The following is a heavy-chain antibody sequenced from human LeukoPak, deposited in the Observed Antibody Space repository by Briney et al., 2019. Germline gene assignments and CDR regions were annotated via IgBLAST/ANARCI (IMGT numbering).Heavy chain of an antibody. D-gene: IGHD6-13*01. Sequence: PGGSLRLSCTPSGFTFSGYEMNWVRQAPGKGLEWVSYISSSGNSIYYADSVKGRFTISRDNAKNSLYLQMSSLRAEDMAVYYCARGRFGSCWGQGTLVTVSS. CDR2: ISSSGNSI. V-gene: IGHV3-48*03. J-gene: IGHJ1*01. CDR3: ARGRFGSC. CDR1: GFTFSGYE.